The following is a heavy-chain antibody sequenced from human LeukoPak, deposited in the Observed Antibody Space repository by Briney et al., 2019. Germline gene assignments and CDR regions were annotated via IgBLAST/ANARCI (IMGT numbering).Heavy chain of an antibody. CDR3: ARQEQLGTYYFDY. Sequence: SSETLSLTCTVSGDSISTSTYYWGWIRQPPGRGLEWIGYVYYIGNTYYNPSLKSRVTISLDTSKNQFSLKLSSVTAADTAVYFCARQEQLGTYYFDYWGQGTLVTVSS. D-gene: IGHD6-6*01. CDR2: VYYIGNT. V-gene: IGHV4-31*03. CDR1: GDSISTSTYY. J-gene: IGHJ4*02.